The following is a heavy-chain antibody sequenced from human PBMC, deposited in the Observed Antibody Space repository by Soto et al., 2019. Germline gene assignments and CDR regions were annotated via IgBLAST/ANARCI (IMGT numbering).Heavy chain of an antibody. D-gene: IGHD1-1*01. CDR3: ARVGRMYDPLDY. V-gene: IGHV3-21*02. CDR1: GFTFRNHG. CDR2: ISSSSNYV. J-gene: IGHJ4*02. Sequence: EVQLVESGGGLVKPGGSLRLSCVGSGFTFRNHGMNWVRQAPGKGLEWVSSISSSSNYVHYVDSVKGRFTISIDNDENSLYLQMNSLRAEDTAVYFCARVGRMYDPLDYWGQGTLVTVSS.